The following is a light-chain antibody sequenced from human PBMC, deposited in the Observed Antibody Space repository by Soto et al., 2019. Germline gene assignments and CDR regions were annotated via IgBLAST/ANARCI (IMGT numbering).Light chain of an antibody. V-gene: IGKV3-20*01. CDR3: QQYGSSPVT. Sequence: EIVLTQSPGTLSLSPGERATLSCRASQSVSNTYLAWYQQKPGQAPRLLIYGASSRATGIPDRFSGSGSGTDFTLTISRLEPEDFAVYYCQQYGSSPVTFGQGTKLEIK. CDR2: GAS. J-gene: IGKJ2*01. CDR1: QSVSNTY.